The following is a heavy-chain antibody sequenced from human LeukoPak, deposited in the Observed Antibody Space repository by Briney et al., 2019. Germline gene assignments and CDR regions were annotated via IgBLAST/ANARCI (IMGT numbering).Heavy chain of an antibody. CDR3: ARAFSAPGNNRFDP. V-gene: IGHV6-1*01. CDR1: GDSVSSNTVS. Sequence: SQTLSLTCAISGDSVSSNTVSWNWIRQSPSRGLEWLGRTYYRSKWSSDYAVSVKSRITINADTSKNQFSLQLNSMTPEDTAVYYCARAFSAPGNNRFDPWGQGTLVTVSS. J-gene: IGHJ5*02. CDR2: TYYRSKWSS. D-gene: IGHD6-13*01.